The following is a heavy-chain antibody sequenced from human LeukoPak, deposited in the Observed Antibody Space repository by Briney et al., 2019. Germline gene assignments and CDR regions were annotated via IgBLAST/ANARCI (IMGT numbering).Heavy chain of an antibody. Sequence: GESLKISCKGSGYSINNYWIGWVRQMPGKGLEWMGGFDPEDGETIYAQKFQGRVTMTEDTSTDTAYMELSSLRSEDTAVYYCAASPYGDPPYYFDYWGQGTLVTVSS. CDR3: AASPYGDPPYYFDY. D-gene: IGHD4-17*01. J-gene: IGHJ4*02. V-gene: IGHV1-24*01. CDR1: GYSINNYW. CDR2: FDPEDGET.